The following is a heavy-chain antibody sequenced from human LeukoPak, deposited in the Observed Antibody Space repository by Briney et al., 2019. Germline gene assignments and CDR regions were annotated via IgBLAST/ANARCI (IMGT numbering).Heavy chain of an antibody. Sequence: SETLSLTCAVYGGSFSGYYWNWIRHPPGRGLEWIGEISQSGSTNYNPSLKSRITMSVDTSKNQFSLQLRSMTAADTAVYFCARATDDEFYLYYGMDVWGQGTTVTVSS. D-gene: IGHD3-16*01. CDR3: ARATDDEFYLYYGMDV. J-gene: IGHJ6*02. CDR2: ISQSGST. V-gene: IGHV4-34*01. CDR1: GGSFSGYY.